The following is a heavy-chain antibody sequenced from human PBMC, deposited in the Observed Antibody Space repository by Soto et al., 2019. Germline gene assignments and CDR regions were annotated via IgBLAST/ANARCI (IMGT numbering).Heavy chain of an antibody. D-gene: IGHD7-27*01. V-gene: IGHV4-59*08. Sequence: PSETLCLTCTVSGGSMNSYYWSWIRQPPGKGLEWIGYIYYSGIARYSPSLQSRVTISLDTSKNQFSLKLSSVTAADTAVYYCAKNWNWGSLVHWGQGTLVTVST. CDR2: IYYSGIA. J-gene: IGHJ4*02. CDR1: GGSMNSYY. CDR3: AKNWNWGSLVH.